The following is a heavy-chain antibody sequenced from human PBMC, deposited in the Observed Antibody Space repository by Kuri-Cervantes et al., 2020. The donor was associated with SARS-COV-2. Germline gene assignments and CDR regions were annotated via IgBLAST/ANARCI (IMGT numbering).Heavy chain of an antibody. CDR2: ISGSGGST. V-gene: IGHV3-23*01. CDR3: ARGGYFDWLFQGDYFDY. CDR1: GFTFSSYA. Sequence: GGSLRLSCAASGFTFSSYAMSWVRQAPGKGLEWVSAISGSGGSTYYADSVKGRFTISRDNSKNTLYLQMNSLRAEDTAVYYCARGGYFDWLFQGDYFDYWGQGTLVTVSS. D-gene: IGHD3-9*01. J-gene: IGHJ4*02.